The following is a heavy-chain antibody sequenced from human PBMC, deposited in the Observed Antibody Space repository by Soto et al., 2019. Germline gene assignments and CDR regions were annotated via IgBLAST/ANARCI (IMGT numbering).Heavy chain of an antibody. CDR2: IMPLFGTA. CDR3: ARSFSTVTTSGFDY. CDR1: VGALGSQV. Sequence: QVQQVQSGGEVKMPGSSVKVSCKASVGALGSQVITWVRQAPGQGLEWMGGIMPLFGTANYAQKFQGRLTITADESTSTAYMELSSLRSEDTAVYYCARSFSTVTTSGFDYWGQGTLVTVSS. J-gene: IGHJ4*02. D-gene: IGHD4-17*01. V-gene: IGHV1-69*01.